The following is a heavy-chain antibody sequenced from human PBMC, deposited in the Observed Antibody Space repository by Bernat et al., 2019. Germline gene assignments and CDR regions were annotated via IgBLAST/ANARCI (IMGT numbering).Heavy chain of an antibody. CDR2: INDSGDRM. Sequence: EVQLLESGGGLVQAGGSLRLSCAVSGFTLISTAMNWVRQAPGKGLEWVSGINDSGDRMYYADSVKGRFTTSRDTSKSTLYLQMNSLRAEDTATYYCAKIRDSRWFIYYAMDVWGQGTMVTVSS. J-gene: IGHJ3*01. CDR1: GFTLISTA. CDR3: AKIRDSRWFIYYAMDV. D-gene: IGHD3-9*01. V-gene: IGHV3-23*01.